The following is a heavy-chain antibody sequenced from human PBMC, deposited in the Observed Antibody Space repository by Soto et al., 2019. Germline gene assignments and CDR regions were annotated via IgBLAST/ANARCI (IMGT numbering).Heavy chain of an antibody. V-gene: IGHV1-69*08. Sequence: QVQLVQSGAEVKKPGSSVKVSCKASGGTFSSYTISWVRQAPGQGLEWMGRIIPILGIANYAQKFQGRVTITADKSTSTAYMELSSLRSEDTAVYYCARDSGYDHNFDYWGQGTLVTVSS. CDR2: IIPILGIA. D-gene: IGHD5-12*01. CDR3: ARDSGYDHNFDY. CDR1: GGTFSSYT. J-gene: IGHJ4*02.